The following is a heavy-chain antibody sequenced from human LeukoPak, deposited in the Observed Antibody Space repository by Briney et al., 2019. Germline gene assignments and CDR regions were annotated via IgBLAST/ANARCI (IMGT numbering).Heavy chain of an antibody. CDR1: GGSISSYY. V-gene: IGHV4-4*09. Sequence: PSETLSLTCTVSGGSISSYYWSWIRQPPGKGLEWIGYIYTSGSTNYNPSLKSRVTISVDTSQNQFSLKLSSVTAADTAVYYCERSPGSSWKPNWFDPWGQGTLVTVSS. CDR2: IYTSGST. CDR3: ERSPGSSWKPNWFDP. J-gene: IGHJ5*02. D-gene: IGHD6-13*01.